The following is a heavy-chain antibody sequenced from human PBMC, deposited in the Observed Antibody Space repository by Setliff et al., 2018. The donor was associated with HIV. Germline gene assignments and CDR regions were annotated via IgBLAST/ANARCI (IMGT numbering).Heavy chain of an antibody. D-gene: IGHD6-19*01. CDR2: IYYSGST. CDR3: ASRGVAGAFDI. CDR1: GESFSKYY. V-gene: IGHV4-34*09. Sequence: SETLSLTCGVFGESFSKYYWNWFRQPPGRGLEWIGDIYYSGSTFYNPSLKSRVTISVDTSKKHFSLRLRSVTAADTAVYYCASRGVAGAFDIWGQGTKVTVSS. J-gene: IGHJ3*02.